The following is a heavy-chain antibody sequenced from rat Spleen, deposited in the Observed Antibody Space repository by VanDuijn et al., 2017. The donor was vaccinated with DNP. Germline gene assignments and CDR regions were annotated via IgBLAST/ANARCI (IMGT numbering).Heavy chain of an antibody. Sequence: EVQLVESGGGLVQPGRSLKLSCVASGFTFNNYWMTWIRQAPGKGLEWVASIHNTGGTTYYPDSLKGRFTVSRDNAKSTLYLQMDSLRSEDRATYYCARPGSDWGQGTLVTVSS. D-gene: IGHD1-11*01. CDR2: IHNTGGTT. V-gene: IGHV5-31*01. J-gene: IGHJ3*01. CDR3: ARPGSD. CDR1: GFTFNNYW.